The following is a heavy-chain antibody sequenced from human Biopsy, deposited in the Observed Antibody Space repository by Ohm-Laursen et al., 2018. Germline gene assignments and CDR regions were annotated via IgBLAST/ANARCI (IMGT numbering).Heavy chain of an antibody. CDR2: INHRGYT. V-gene: IGHV4-34*01. D-gene: IGHD6-19*01. CDR3: ARSGQWARYYFDY. CDR1: GGSISGYY. Sequence: TLSLTCAVSGGSISGYYWSWIRQPPGKGLEWIGEINHRGYTDYNASLKGRVSISVDTSKNQLSLNLTSVTAADTAVFYCARSGQWARYYFDYWGHGTLVIVSS. J-gene: IGHJ4*01.